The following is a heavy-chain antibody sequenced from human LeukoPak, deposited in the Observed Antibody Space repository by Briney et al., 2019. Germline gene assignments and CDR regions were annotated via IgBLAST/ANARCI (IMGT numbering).Heavy chain of an antibody. D-gene: IGHD2/OR15-2a*01. V-gene: IGHV3-30*04. CDR2: ISYDGGNK. Sequence: GGSLRLSCAASGFTFSSYAMHWVRQAPGKGLEWVAVISYDGGNKHYADSVKGRFTNSRDNSKNTLYLQMNSLRAEDTAVYYCARTNLSTPYYGMDVWGQGTTVTVSS. CDR3: ARTNLSTPYYGMDV. J-gene: IGHJ6*02. CDR1: GFTFSSYA.